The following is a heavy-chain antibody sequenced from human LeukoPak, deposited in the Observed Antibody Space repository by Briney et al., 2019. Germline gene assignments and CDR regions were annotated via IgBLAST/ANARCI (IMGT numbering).Heavy chain of an antibody. D-gene: IGHD3-9*01. CDR1: GFTVSNNY. CDR3: ARAGGSYYDILTGYYTPYYFDY. V-gene: IGHV3-66*01. CDR2: IYSGGST. J-gene: IGHJ4*02. Sequence: PGGSLRLSCAASGFTVSNNYMSWVRQAPGKGLEWVSVIYSGGSTYYADSVKGRFTISRDNAKNSLYLQMNSLRAEDTAVYYCARAGGSYYDILTGYYTPYYFDYWGQGTLVTVSS.